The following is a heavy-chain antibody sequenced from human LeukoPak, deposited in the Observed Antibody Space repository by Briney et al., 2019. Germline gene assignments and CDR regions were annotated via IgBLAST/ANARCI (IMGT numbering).Heavy chain of an antibody. CDR1: GGTFSSYA. D-gene: IGHD6-19*01. CDR3: ARDRVAVAGTDWFDP. CDR2: ISAYNGNT. Sequence: ASVKVSCKASGGTFSSYAISWVRQAPGQGLEWMGWISAYNGNTNYAQKLQGRVTMTTDTSTSTAYMELRSLRSDDTAVYYCARDRVAVAGTDWFDPWGQGTLVTVSS. J-gene: IGHJ5*02. V-gene: IGHV1-18*01.